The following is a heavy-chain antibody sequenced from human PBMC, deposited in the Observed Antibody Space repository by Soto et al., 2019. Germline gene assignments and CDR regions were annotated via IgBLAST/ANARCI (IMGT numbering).Heavy chain of an antibody. Sequence: ASVKVSCKASGYTFTSYYMHWVRQAPGQGLEWMGIINPSGGSTSYAQKFQGRVTMTRDTSTSTVYMELSSLRSEDTAVYYCAKHQSSIAPAEYYFDYWGQGTLVTVSS. V-gene: IGHV1-46*01. D-gene: IGHD6-13*01. CDR1: GYTFTSYY. CDR2: INPSGGST. J-gene: IGHJ4*02. CDR3: AKHQSSIAPAEYYFDY.